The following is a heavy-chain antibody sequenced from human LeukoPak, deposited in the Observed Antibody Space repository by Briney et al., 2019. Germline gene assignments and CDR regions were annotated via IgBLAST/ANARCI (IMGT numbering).Heavy chain of an antibody. J-gene: IGHJ5*02. CDR3: ARSRFRVSATCSYWFDP. Sequence: PSETLSLTCTVSGDSISSGDYYWSWIRQPPGKGLEWIGYVYYSGSTYYDPSLRSRVTISIDTSKNQFFLMLTSVTAADTAVYYCARSRFRVSATCSYWFDPWGQGTLVTVSS. CDR2: VYYSGST. D-gene: IGHD3-10*02. CDR1: GDSISSGDYY. V-gene: IGHV4-30-4*01.